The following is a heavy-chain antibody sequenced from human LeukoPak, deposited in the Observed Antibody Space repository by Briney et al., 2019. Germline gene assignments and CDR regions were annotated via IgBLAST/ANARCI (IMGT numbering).Heavy chain of an antibody. Sequence: PSETLSLTCTVSGGSISSYYWSWIRQPPGKGLEWIGYIYYSGSTNYNPSLRSRVTISVDTSKNQFSLKLSSVTAADTAVYYCARGAAYYYDSSGYYYVGGYFDYWGQGTLVTVSS. D-gene: IGHD3-22*01. V-gene: IGHV4-59*01. CDR2: IYYSGST. J-gene: IGHJ4*02. CDR1: GGSISSYY. CDR3: ARGAAYYYDSSGYYYVGGYFDY.